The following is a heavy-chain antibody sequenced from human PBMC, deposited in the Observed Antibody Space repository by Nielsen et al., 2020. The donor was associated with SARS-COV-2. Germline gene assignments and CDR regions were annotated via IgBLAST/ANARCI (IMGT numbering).Heavy chain of an antibody. CDR2: INPNSGGT. CDR3: ARGRGGSYLGGFDAFDI. D-gene: IGHD1-26*01. Sequence: ASVKVSCKASGYTFTGYYMHWVRQAPGQGLEWMGRINPNSGGTNYAQKFQGRVAMTRDTSISTAYMELSRLRSDDTAVYYCARGRGGSYLGGFDAFDIWGQGTMVTVSS. CDR1: GYTFTGYY. V-gene: IGHV1-2*06. J-gene: IGHJ3*02.